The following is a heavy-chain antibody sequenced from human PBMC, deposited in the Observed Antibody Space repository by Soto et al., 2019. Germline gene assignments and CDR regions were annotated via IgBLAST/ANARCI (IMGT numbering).Heavy chain of an antibody. V-gene: IGHV3-30-3*01. D-gene: IGHD1-26*01. CDR1: GFTFSSYA. CDR2: ISYDGSNK. J-gene: IGHJ6*02. CDR3: ARDPNVGYGMDV. Sequence: GGSLRLSCAASGFTFSSYAMHWVRQAPGKGLEWVAVISYDGSNKYYADSVKGRFTISRDNSKNTLYLQMNSLRAEDTAVYYCARDPNVGYGMDVWGQGTTVTVSS.